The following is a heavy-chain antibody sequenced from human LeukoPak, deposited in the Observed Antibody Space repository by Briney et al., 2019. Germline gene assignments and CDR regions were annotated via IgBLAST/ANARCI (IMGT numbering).Heavy chain of an antibody. CDR2: IYYSGST. CDR3: ARENYSEYPDY. CDR1: GGSISSSSYY. D-gene: IGHD3-10*01. Sequence: PSETLSLTCTVSGGSISSSSYYWGWIRQPPGKGLEWIGSIYYSGSTYYNPSLKSRVTISVDTSKNQFSLKLSSVTAADTAVYYCARENYSEYPDYWGQGTLVTVSS. J-gene: IGHJ4*02. V-gene: IGHV4-39*02.